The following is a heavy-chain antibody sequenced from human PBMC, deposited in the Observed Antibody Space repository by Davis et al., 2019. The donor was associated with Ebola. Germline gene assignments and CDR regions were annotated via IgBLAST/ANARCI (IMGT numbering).Heavy chain of an antibody. D-gene: IGHD3-22*01. CDR1: GFTFSSYA. J-gene: IGHJ4*02. Sequence: GESLKISCAASGFTFSSYAMSWVRQAPGKGLEWVSAISGSGGSTYYADSVKGRFTISRDNSKNTLYLQMNSLRAEDTAIYYCAKCGYYYDSRLDYWGQGTLVTVSS. V-gene: IGHV3-23*01. CDR2: ISGSGGST. CDR3: AKCGYYYDSRLDY.